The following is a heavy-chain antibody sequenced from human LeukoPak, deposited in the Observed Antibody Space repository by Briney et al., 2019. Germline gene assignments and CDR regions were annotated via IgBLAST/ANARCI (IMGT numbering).Heavy chain of an antibody. Sequence: GSLRLSCAASGFTFSSYAMSWVRQAPGKGLEWVAVISYDGSNKYYADSVKGRFIISRDNAKNSMFLQMNSLRAEDTAVYYCVRDQGGAVSYWGQGTLVTVSS. CDR3: VRDQGGAVSY. CDR2: ISYDGSNK. J-gene: IGHJ4*02. CDR1: GFTFSSYA. V-gene: IGHV3-30*04. D-gene: IGHD3-16*01.